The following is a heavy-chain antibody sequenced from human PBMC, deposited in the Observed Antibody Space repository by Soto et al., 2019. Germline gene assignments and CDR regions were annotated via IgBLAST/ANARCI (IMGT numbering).Heavy chain of an antibody. J-gene: IGHJ4*02. CDR3: VHSDSSGWYSFDY. CDR1: GFSLTTSGVG. V-gene: IGHV2-5*02. CDR2: IYWDDDK. Sequence: QITLKESGPPLVKPTQTLTLTCTFSGFSLTTSGVGVGWIRQPPGKALEWLALIYWDDDKRHSPSLKTRLTIPRDTSKHPVVLTMPNMAPVDTATYYCVHSDSSGWYSFDYWGQGILVTVSS. D-gene: IGHD6-19*01.